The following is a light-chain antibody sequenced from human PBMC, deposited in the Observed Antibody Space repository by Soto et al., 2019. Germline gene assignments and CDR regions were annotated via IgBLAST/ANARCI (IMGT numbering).Light chain of an antibody. J-gene: IGKJ4*01. Sequence: DLQMTQSPSSLSASIGGIVTISCRASHDINNYLTWYQMKPGKAPALLIYAASSLQSGVPSRFSGSGSGTDFTLTISSLQPGDFATHYCQQSAGSTQMTFAGGTKV. CDR1: HDINNY. CDR3: QQSAGSTQMT. CDR2: AAS. V-gene: IGKV1-39*01.